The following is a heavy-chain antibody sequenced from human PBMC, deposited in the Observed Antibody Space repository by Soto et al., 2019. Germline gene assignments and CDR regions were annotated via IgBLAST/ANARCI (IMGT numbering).Heavy chain of an antibody. J-gene: IGHJ4*02. V-gene: IGHV1-3*01. Sequence: ASVKVSCKASGYTFTSYAMHWVRQAPGQRLEWMGWINAGNGNTKYSQKFQGRVTITRDTSASTAYMELSSLRSEDTAVYYCARVGDSSGYYAYYFDYWGQGTLVTVSS. CDR3: ARVGDSSGYYAYYFDY. CDR1: GYTFTSYA. D-gene: IGHD3-22*01. CDR2: INAGNGNT.